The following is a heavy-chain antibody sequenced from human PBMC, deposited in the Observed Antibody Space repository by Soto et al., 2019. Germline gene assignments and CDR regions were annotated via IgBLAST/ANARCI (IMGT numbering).Heavy chain of an antibody. CDR3: ASYGDYALDY. CDR1: GYTFTGYY. V-gene: IGHV1-2*04. Sequence: ASVKVSCKASGYTFTGYYMHWVRQAPGQGLEWMGWINPNSGGTNYAQKFQGWVTMTTDTSTSTAYMELRSLRSDDTAVYYCASYGDYALDYWGQGTLVTVSS. D-gene: IGHD4-17*01. CDR2: INPNSGGT. J-gene: IGHJ4*02.